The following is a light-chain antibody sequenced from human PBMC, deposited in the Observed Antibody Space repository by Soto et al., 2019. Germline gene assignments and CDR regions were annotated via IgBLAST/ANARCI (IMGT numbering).Light chain of an antibody. V-gene: IGKV4-1*01. Sequence: DIVMTQSPDSLAVSLGERATINCKSSQSVLYSSNNKNYLAWYQQKPGQPPKALIYWASTRESGVPDRFSGSGSGTDFTLTISSLQAEDVAVYYCHLYGTSPLFTFGQGTKLEIK. CDR1: QSVLYSSNNKNY. CDR3: HLYGTSPLFT. J-gene: IGKJ2*01. CDR2: WAS.